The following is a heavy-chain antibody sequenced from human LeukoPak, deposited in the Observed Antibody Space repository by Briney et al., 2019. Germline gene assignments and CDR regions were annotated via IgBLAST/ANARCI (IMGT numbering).Heavy chain of an antibody. CDR3: ATTPNRLRSYFDY. J-gene: IGHJ4*02. V-gene: IGHV3-30*03. CDR1: GFTFSNYG. CDR2: ISYDGSNK. D-gene: IGHD4-17*01. Sequence: GGSLRLSCAASGFTFSNYGMHWVRQAPGKGLEWVAVISYDGSNKYYADSVKGRFTISRDNSKNTLYVQMNSLRAEDTAVYYCATTPNRLRSYFDYWGQGTLVTVSS.